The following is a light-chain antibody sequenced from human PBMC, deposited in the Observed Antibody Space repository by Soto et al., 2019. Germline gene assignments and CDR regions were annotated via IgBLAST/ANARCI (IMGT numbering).Light chain of an antibody. CDR1: QDISYY. V-gene: IGKV1-27*01. CDR3: QKYHSAPRT. CDR2: AAS. Sequence: DIQMTQSPSSLSASVGDRVTITCRANQDISYYLAWYQQKQGKVAKLLIYAASTLQSGVPSRFSGSGWGTDFIPPISSLQPEDNATYYCQKYHSAPRTFGQGTKVDIK. J-gene: IGKJ1*01.